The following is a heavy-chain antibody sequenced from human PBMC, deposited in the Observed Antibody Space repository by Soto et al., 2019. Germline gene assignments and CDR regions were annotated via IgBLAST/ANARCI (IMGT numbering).Heavy chain of an antibody. D-gene: IGHD4-17*01. V-gene: IGHV1-69*04. J-gene: IGHJ4*02. CDR2: IIPILGIA. CDR1: GGTFSSYT. CDR3: ARDSPEFYGDYSPFDY. Sequence: ASVKVSCKASGGTFSSYTISWVRQAPGQGLEWMGRIIPILGIANYAQKFQGRVTITADKSTSTAYMELSSLRSEDTAVYYCARDSPEFYGDYSPFDYWGQGTLVTVSS.